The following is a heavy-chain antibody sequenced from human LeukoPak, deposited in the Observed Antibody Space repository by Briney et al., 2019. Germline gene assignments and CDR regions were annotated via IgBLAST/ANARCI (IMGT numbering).Heavy chain of an antibody. J-gene: IGHJ5*02. Sequence: GASVKVSCKASGYTFTGYYTHWVRQAPGQGLEWMGRINPNSGGTNYAQKFQGRVTMTRDTSISTAYMELSRLRSDDTAVYYCAIKIEYSSLTWGQGALVTVSS. V-gene: IGHV1-2*06. CDR1: GYTFTGYY. CDR2: INPNSGGT. CDR3: AIKIEYSSLT. D-gene: IGHD6-6*01.